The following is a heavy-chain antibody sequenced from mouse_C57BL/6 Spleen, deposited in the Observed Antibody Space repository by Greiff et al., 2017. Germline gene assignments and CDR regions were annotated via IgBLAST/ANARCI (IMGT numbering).Heavy chain of an antibody. J-gene: IGHJ4*01. CDR3: ARWGDSSGYEDAMDY. CDR1: GYTFTSYW. V-gene: IGHV1-52*01. D-gene: IGHD3-2*02. CDR2: IDPSDSET. Sequence: QVQLQQPGAELVRPGSSVKLSCKASGYTFTSYWMHWVKQRPIQGLEWIGNIDPSDSETHYNQKFKDKATLTVDKSSSTAYMQLSSLTSEDSAVYYCARWGDSSGYEDAMDYWGQGTSDTVSS.